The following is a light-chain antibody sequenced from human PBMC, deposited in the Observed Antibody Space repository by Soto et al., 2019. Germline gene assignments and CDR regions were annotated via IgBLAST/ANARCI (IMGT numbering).Light chain of an antibody. V-gene: IGLV2-14*01. CDR1: SSDVGGYNY. CDR2: EVS. Sequence: QSALTQPASVSGSPGQSITISCTGTSSDVGGYNYVSWYQHHPGKAPKLMISEVSNRPSGVANRFSGSKSGNTASLTISGLQAEDGADYYCSSYTSSATRVFGTGTKLTVL. CDR3: SSYTSSATRV. J-gene: IGLJ1*01.